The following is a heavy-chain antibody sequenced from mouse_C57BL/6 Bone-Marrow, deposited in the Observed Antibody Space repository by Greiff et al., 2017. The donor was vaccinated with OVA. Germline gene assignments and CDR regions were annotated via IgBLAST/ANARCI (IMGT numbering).Heavy chain of an antibody. J-gene: IGHJ2*01. Sequence: EVMLVESGGGLVKPGGSLKLSCAASGFTFSSYAMSWVRQTPEKRLEWVATISDGGSYTYYPDNVKGRFTISRDNAKNNLYLQMSHLTSEDTAMYYCARDGDYTYFDYWGQGTTLTVSS. V-gene: IGHV5-4*01. CDR1: GFTFSSYA. CDR2: ISDGGSYT. D-gene: IGHD2-13*01. CDR3: ARDGDYTYFDY.